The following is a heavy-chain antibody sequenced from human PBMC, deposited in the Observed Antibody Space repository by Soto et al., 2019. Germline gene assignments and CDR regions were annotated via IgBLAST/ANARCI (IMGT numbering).Heavy chain of an antibody. V-gene: IGHV1-69*13. J-gene: IGHJ5*02. CDR2: IIPIFGTA. Sequence: EASVKVSCKDSGGTFSSYASSWVRQAPEQGLEWMGGIIPIFGTANYAQKFQGRVTITADESTSTAYMELSSLRSEDTAVYYCARDLSFRQPVNWFDPWGQGTLVTVSS. CDR1: GGTFSSYA. D-gene: IGHD3-16*02. CDR3: ARDLSFRQPVNWFDP.